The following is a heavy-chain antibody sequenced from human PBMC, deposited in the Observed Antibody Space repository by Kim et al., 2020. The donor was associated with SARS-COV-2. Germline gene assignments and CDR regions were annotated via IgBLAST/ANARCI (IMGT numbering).Heavy chain of an antibody. D-gene: IGHD1-26*01. J-gene: IGHJ4*02. V-gene: IGHV3-23*01. Sequence: CYADCGKGRFTISRDNSKNTLYLQMNSLRAEDTAVYYCAKGWEDGYNADYWGQGTLVTVSS. CDR3: AKGWEDGYNADY.